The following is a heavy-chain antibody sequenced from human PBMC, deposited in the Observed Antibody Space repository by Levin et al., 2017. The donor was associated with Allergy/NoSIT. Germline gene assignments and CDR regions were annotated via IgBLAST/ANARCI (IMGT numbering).Heavy chain of an antibody. CDR2: IHTSGAT. V-gene: IGHV4-4*07. D-gene: IGHD2-15*01. CDR1: GGSISSSY. Sequence: GSLRLSCTVSGGSISSSYWSWIRQPAGKGLEWIGRIHTSGATNYNPSLNSRVTMSVDTSKSQFSLKLTSVTAADTAVYYCAKTVLPATIGAFDIWGQGTMVTVSS. CDR3: AKTVLPATIGAFDI. J-gene: IGHJ3*02.